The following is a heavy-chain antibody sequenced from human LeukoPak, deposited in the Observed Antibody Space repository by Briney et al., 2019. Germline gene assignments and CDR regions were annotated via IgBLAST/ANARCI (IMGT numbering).Heavy chain of an antibody. J-gene: IGHJ4*02. V-gene: IGHV3-9*01. Sequence: GGSLRLSCAASGFTFDDYAMHWVRQAPGKGLEWVSGISRNSGSIGYADSVKGRFTISRDNARNSLYLQMNSLRAEDTAVYYCARDYSGWAFDYWGQGTLVTVSS. D-gene: IGHD5-12*01. CDR2: ISRNSGSI. CDR1: GFTFDDYA. CDR3: ARDYSGWAFDY.